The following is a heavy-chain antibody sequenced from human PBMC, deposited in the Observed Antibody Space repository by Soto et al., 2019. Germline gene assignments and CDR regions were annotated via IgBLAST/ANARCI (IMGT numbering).Heavy chain of an antibody. CDR1: GGSISSYY. Sequence: SETLSLTCTVSGGSISSYYWSWIRQPPGKGLEWIGYIYYSGSTDYNPSLKSRVTISVDTSKNQFSLKLSSVTAADTAVYYCARHGRNYDILTGYYNGRYFDYWGQGTLVTVSS. V-gene: IGHV4-59*08. CDR3: ARHGRNYDILTGYYNGRYFDY. J-gene: IGHJ4*02. CDR2: IYYSGST. D-gene: IGHD3-9*01.